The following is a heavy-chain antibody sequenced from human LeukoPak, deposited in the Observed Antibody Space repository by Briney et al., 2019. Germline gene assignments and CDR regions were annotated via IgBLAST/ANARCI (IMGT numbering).Heavy chain of an antibody. Sequence: GGSLRLSCAASGFTFSSYAMHWVRQAPGKGLEWVAVISYDGSNKYYADSVKGRFTISRDNSKNTLYLQMNSLRVEDTAVYYCARASSSWYKDAFDIWGQGTMVTVSS. CDR1: GFTFSSYA. CDR2: ISYDGSNK. V-gene: IGHV3-30-3*01. J-gene: IGHJ3*02. D-gene: IGHD6-13*01. CDR3: ARASSSWYKDAFDI.